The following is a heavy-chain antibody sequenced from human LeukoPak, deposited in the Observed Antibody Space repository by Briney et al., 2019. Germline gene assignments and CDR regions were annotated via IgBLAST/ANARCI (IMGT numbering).Heavy chain of an antibody. V-gene: IGHV4-59*01. CDR2: IYYSGST. D-gene: IGHD2-2*01. J-gene: IGHJ4*02. CDR1: GGSISSYY. Sequence: SETLSLTXTVSGGSISSYYWSWIRQPPGKGLEWIGYIYYSGSTNYNPSLKSRVTISVDTSKNQFSLKLSSVTAADTAVYYCATGLVVVPAAMSVWGQGTLVTVSS. CDR3: ATGLVVVPAAMSV.